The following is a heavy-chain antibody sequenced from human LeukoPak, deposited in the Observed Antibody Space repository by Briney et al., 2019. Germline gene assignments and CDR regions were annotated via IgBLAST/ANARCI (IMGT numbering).Heavy chain of an antibody. CDR3: ARDGRAGSLFAY. D-gene: IGHD6-19*01. CDR1: GGSISGYY. V-gene: IGHV4-59*01. CDR2: ISYSGST. Sequence: SETLSLTCTVSGGSISGYYWSWIRQPPGKGLEWVGHISYSGSTNCNPSLKSRVTISVDTSKNQFSLKLSSVTAADTAIYYCARDGRAGSLFAYWGQGTLVTVSS. J-gene: IGHJ4*02.